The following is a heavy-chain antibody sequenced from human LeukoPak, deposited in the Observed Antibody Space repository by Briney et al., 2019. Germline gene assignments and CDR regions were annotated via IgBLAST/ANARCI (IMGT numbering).Heavy chain of an antibody. CDR3: GSGCSGPGCYTMIDN. J-gene: IGHJ4*02. Sequence: PGGSLRLSSAASEFTFSNYYMSWTRRAAGTGLEWLSYISRDYSTVFYADSVKGLFTISRDNAQSSLNLQMNNLRADDTGIYYSGSGCSGPGCYTMIDNCGQGTLVTVSS. D-gene: IGHD2-15*01. CDR1: EFTFSNYY. CDR2: ISRDYSTV. V-gene: IGHV3-11*01.